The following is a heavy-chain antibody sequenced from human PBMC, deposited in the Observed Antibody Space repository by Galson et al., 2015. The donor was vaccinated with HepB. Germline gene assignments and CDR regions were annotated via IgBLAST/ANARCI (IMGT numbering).Heavy chain of an antibody. Sequence: SVKVSCKASGYTFTSYGISWVRQAPGRGLEWMGWISAYNGNTNYAQKLQGRVTMTTDTSTSTAYMELRSLRSDDTAVYYCARDRGSYFSDAFDIWGQGTMVTVSS. CDR3: ARDRGSYFSDAFDI. D-gene: IGHD1-26*01. J-gene: IGHJ3*02. V-gene: IGHV1-18*01. CDR2: ISAYNGNT. CDR1: GYTFTSYG.